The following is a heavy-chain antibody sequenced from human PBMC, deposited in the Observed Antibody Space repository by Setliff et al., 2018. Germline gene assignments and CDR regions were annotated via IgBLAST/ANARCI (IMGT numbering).Heavy chain of an antibody. CDR3: ARDSREYYFDY. J-gene: IGHJ4*02. CDR1: GFSFGISGMR. D-gene: IGHD3-22*01. CDR2: VDWDDDK. Sequence: ESGPTLVNPTQTLTLTCTYSGFSFGISGMRLSWIRQAPGKALEWLARVDWDDDKFYSTSLATRLTISKDTFKNQVILTMTNMDPADTATYFCARDSREYYFDYWGQGILVTVS. V-gene: IGHV2-70*04.